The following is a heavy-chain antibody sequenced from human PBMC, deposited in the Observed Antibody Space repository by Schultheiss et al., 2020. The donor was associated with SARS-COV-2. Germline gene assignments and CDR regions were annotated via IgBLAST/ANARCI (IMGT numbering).Heavy chain of an antibody. CDR3: ARQRGYFDY. CDR1: GGSINCGDYY. D-gene: IGHD3-16*01. CDR2: INHSGST. J-gene: IGHJ4*02. Sequence: SETLSLTCTVSGGSINCGDYYWSWIRQPPGKGLEWIGEINHSGSTNYNPSLKSRVTISVDTSKNQFSLKLSSVTAADTAVYYCARQRGYFDYWGQGTLVTVSS. V-gene: IGHV4-39*01.